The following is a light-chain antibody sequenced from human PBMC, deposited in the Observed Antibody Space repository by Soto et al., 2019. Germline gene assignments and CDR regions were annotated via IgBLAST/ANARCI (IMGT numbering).Light chain of an antibody. CDR3: QQYGRSPMYS. V-gene: IGKV3-20*01. J-gene: IGKJ2*03. Sequence: EIVLTQSPGTLSLSPGERATLSCRASQSVSSSYLAWYQQKPGQAPRLLIYGASSRATGIPDRFSGSGSGTVFTLTISRLEPEDFAVYYCQQYGRSPMYSSGQGTKLEIK. CDR1: QSVSSSY. CDR2: GAS.